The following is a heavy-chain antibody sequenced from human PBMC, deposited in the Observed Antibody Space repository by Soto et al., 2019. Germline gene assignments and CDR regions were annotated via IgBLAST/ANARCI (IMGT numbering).Heavy chain of an antibody. Sequence: GGSLRLSWAASGGTFSNYAMIRVLQAPGKGLEWVSTVTGDGVTTSYADSVKGRFTISRDNSKNTLYLQMSGLRADDTAVYYCAKRLSYYFDSWGHGTLVTVSS. J-gene: IGHJ4*01. CDR2: VTGDGVTT. CDR3: AKRLSYYFDS. D-gene: IGHD3-16*02. CDR1: GGTFSNYA. V-gene: IGHV3-23*01.